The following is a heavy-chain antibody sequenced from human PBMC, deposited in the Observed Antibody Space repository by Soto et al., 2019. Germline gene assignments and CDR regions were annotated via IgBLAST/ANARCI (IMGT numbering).Heavy chain of an antibody. V-gene: IGHV3-30*03. Sequence: GGSLRLSCFVSGFPFSSFGMHWVRQAPGKGLEWVSSISNDGSNQHYADSVKGRFTISRDNSKNTVYLQLNSLRGEDTAVYYCSRSRPTGRRDYYYYGMDVWGQGTPVTVSS. CDR1: GFPFSSFG. J-gene: IGHJ6*02. CDR2: ISNDGSNQ. D-gene: IGHD1-1*01. CDR3: SRSRPTGRRDYYYYGMDV.